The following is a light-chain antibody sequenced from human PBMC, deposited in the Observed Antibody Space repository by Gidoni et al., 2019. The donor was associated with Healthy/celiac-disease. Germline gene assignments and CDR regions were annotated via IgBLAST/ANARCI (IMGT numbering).Light chain of an antibody. CDR1: QSVSSN. CDR3: QQYNNWTPRYT. CDR2: GAS. V-gene: IGKV3-15*01. J-gene: IGKJ2*01. Sequence: EIVMTQSPATLSVSPGERATLSCRASQSVSSNLAWYQQKPGQTPRLLIYGASTRATGIPARFSGSGSGTEFTLTITSLQSEDFAVDYCQQYNNWTPRYTFGQGTKLEIK.